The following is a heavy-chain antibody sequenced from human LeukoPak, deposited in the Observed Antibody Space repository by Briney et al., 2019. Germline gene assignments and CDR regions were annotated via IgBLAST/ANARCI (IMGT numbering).Heavy chain of an antibody. CDR2: INHSGST. CDR1: GGSFGGYY. J-gene: IGHJ4*02. D-gene: IGHD6-13*01. Sequence: SETLSLTCAVYGGSFGGYYWSWIRQPPGKGLEWIGEINHSGSTNYNPSLKSRVTISVDTSKNQFSLKLSSVTAADTAVYYCARGKGAAAGYDYWGQGTLVTVSS. V-gene: IGHV4-34*01. CDR3: ARGKGAAAGYDY.